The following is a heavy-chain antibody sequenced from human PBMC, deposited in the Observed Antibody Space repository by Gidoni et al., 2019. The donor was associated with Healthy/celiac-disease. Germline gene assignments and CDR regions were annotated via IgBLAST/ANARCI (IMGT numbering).Heavy chain of an antibody. D-gene: IGHD3-9*01. CDR2: INPSGGST. CDR1: GYTFTSYY. CDR3: ARVPRRAFDWLSQNGGGDAFDI. Sequence: QVQLVQSGAEVKKPGASVKVSCKASGYTFTSYYMHWVRQAPGQGLEWMGIINPSGGSTSYAQKFQGRVTMTRDTSTSTVYMELSSLRSEDTAVYYCARVPRRAFDWLSQNGGGDAFDIWGQGTMVTVSS. V-gene: IGHV1-46*01. J-gene: IGHJ3*02.